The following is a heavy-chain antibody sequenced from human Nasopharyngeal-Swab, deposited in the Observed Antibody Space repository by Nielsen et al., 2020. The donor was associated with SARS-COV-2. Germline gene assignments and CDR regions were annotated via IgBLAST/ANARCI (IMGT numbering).Heavy chain of an antibody. CDR1: GFTFSSYS. CDR3: ARDGYSSGWYGGWFDP. V-gene: IGHV3-21*01. CDR2: ISSSSSYI. D-gene: IGHD6-19*01. Sequence: GESLKISCAASGFTFSSYSMNWVRQAPGTGLEWVSSISSSSSYIYYADSVKGRFTISRDNAKNSLYLQMNSLRAEDTAVYYCARDGYSSGWYGGWFDPWGQGTLVTVSA. J-gene: IGHJ5*02.